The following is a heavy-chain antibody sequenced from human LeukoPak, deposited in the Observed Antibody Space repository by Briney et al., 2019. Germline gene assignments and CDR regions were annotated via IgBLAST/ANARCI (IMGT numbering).Heavy chain of an antibody. V-gene: IGHV3-23*01. CDR1: GFTFSTHA. J-gene: IGHJ4*02. CDR3: AKRDSSGSYPYYFDY. D-gene: IGHD3-22*01. CDR2: IGGSDGST. Sequence: PGGSLRLSCVASGFTFSTHAMSWVRLAPGKGLEWVSTIGGSDGSTYYADSVKGRFTISRDNSKDTLYLQTNSLRAEDTAVYYCAKRDSSGSYPYYFDYWGQGTLVTVSS.